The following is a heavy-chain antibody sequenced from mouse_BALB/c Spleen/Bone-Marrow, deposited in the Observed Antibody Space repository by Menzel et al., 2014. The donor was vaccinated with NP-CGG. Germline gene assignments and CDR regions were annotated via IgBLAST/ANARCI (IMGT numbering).Heavy chain of an antibody. Sequence: EVMLVESGGGLVQPGGSLRLSCATSGSTFTDYYMSWVRQPPGKALEWLGFIRNKANGYTTEYSASVKGRFTISRDNSQSILYLQMNTLRAEDSATYYCARDMGLLRFDYWGQGTTLTVSS. CDR1: GSTFTDYY. J-gene: IGHJ2*01. CDR2: IRNKANGYTT. V-gene: IGHV7-3*02. D-gene: IGHD1-1*01. CDR3: ARDMGLLRFDY.